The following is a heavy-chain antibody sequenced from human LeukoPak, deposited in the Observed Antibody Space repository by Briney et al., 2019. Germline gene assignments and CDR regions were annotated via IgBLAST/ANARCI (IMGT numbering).Heavy chain of an antibody. D-gene: IGHD2-15*01. Sequence: ASVKVSCKASGYTFTGYYMHWVRQAPGQGLEWMGWINPNSGGTNYAQKFQGRVTMTRDTSISTAYMELSSLRSEDTAVYYCAREVVVAATVYWYFDLWGRGTLVTVSS. J-gene: IGHJ2*01. CDR1: GYTFTGYY. V-gene: IGHV1-2*02. CDR2: INPNSGGT. CDR3: AREVVVAATVYWYFDL.